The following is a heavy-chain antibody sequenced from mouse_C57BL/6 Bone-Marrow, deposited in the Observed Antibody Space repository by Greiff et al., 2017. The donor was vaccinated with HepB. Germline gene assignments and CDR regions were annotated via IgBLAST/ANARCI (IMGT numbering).Heavy chain of an antibody. Sequence: EVQLQQSGPELVKPGASVKISCKASGYTFTDYYMNWVKQSHGKSLEWIGDINPNNGGTSYNQKFKGKATLTVDKSSSTAYMELRSLTSEDSAVYYCASSITTDWYFDVWGTGTTVTVSS. J-gene: IGHJ1*03. D-gene: IGHD1-1*01. CDR3: ASSITTDWYFDV. CDR1: GYTFTDYY. CDR2: INPNNGGT. V-gene: IGHV1-26*01.